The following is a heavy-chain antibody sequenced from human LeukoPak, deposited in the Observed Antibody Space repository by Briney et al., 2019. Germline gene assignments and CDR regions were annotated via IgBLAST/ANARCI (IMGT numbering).Heavy chain of an antibody. Sequence: GGSLRLSCAASGFTFSGYAIHWVRQAPGKGLEWVALISYDGSNTYFADSVKGRFTLSRDNSKNTVYLQMNSLRPEDTAVYYCAKDPSRYDSSGYYFYWGQGTLDTVSS. J-gene: IGHJ4*02. CDR1: GFTFSGYA. V-gene: IGHV3-30*01. CDR3: AKDPSRYDSSGYYFY. CDR2: ISYDGSNT. D-gene: IGHD3-22*01.